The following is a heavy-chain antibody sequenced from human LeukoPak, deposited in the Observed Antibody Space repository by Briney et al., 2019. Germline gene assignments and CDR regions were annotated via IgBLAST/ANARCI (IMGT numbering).Heavy chain of an antibody. CDR2: ISSSGYSI. V-gene: IGHV3-21*04. J-gene: IGHJ6*02. CDR3: ARCGTPNNYYYHGVDV. CDR1: GFTFSNYS. D-gene: IGHD1-26*01. Sequence: GGSLRLSCAASGFTFSNYSMNWVRQAPGKGLEWVSSISSSGYSIYYADSVKGRFTISRDNAKNSLYLQMSSLRGEDTAVYYCARCGTPNNYYYHGVDVWGQGTTVTVSS.